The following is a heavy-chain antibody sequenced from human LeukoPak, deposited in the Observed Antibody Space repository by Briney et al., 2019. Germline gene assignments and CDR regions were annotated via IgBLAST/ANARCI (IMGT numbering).Heavy chain of an antibody. CDR1: GYTFTSYG. Sequence: ASVKVSCKASGYTFTSYGISWVRQAPGQGLEWMGWISAYNGNTNYAQKLQGRVTMTTDTSTSTAYMELRSLRSDDTVVYYCARAAWYYDYVWGSYRQFDYWGQGTLVTVSS. J-gene: IGHJ4*02. CDR2: ISAYNGNT. CDR3: ARAAWYYDYVWGSYRQFDY. D-gene: IGHD3-16*02. V-gene: IGHV1-18*04.